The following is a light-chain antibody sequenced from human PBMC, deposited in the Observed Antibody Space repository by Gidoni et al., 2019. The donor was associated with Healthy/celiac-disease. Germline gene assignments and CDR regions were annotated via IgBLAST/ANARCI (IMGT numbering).Light chain of an antibody. V-gene: IGKV1-39*01. CDR1: QSISSY. CDR2: AAS. J-gene: IGKJ5*01. CDR3: QQSYRTPVT. Sequence: DIQMTQSPSSLSASVGDRVTITCRASQSISSYLNWYQQKPGKAPKLLIYAASRLQSGVPSRFSGSGSGTDFTLTISSLQPEDFATYYCQQSYRTPVTFGQGTRLEIK.